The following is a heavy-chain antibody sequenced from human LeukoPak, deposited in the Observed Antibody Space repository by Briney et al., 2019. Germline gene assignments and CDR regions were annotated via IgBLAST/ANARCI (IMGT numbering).Heavy chain of an antibody. V-gene: IGHV3-13*01. CDR1: GFTVSSNY. D-gene: IGHD3-10*01. Sequence: GGSLRLSCAASGFTVSSNYMNWVRQAPGKGLEWVSVIGTAGDTYYPGSVKGRFTISRENAKNSLYLQVNSLRAGDTAVYYCARASGDGSGSYYNFAFDIWGQGTMVTVSS. CDR2: IGTAGDT. CDR3: ARASGDGSGSYYNFAFDI. J-gene: IGHJ3*02.